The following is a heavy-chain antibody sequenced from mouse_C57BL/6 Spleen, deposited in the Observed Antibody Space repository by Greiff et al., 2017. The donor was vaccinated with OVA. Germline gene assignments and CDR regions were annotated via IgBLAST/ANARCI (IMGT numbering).Heavy chain of an antibody. Sequence: DVMLVESGGGLVQPGGSMKLSCVASGFTFSNYWMNWVRQSPEKGLEWVAQIRLKSDNYATHYAESVKGRFTISRDDSKSSVYLQMNNLRAEDTGIYYCTGDGGPWFAYWGQGTLVTVSA. J-gene: IGHJ3*01. V-gene: IGHV6-3*01. CDR2: IRLKSDNYAT. D-gene: IGHD2-3*01. CDR3: TGDGGPWFAY. CDR1: GFTFSNYW.